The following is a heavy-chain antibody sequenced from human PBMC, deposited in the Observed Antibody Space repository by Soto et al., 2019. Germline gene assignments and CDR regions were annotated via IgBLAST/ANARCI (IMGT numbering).Heavy chain of an antibody. J-gene: IGHJ6*02. CDR1: GFTFSSYE. CDR2: ISSSGSTI. CDR3: AREGITGTTSTYYYYGMDV. D-gene: IGHD1-7*01. V-gene: IGHV3-48*03. Sequence: VGSLRLSCAASGFTFSSYEMNWVRQAPGKGLEWVSYISSSGSTIYYADSVKGRFTISRDNAKNSLYLQMNSLRAEDTAVYYCAREGITGTTSTYYYYGMDVWGQGTTVTVSS.